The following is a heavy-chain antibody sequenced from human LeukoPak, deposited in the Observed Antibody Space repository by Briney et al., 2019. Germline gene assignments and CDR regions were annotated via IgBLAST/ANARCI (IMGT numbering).Heavy chain of an antibody. CDR1: GGSFRGYY. CDR2: INHSGST. V-gene: IGHV4-34*01. Sequence: PSETLSLTCAVYGGSFRGYYWSWIRQPPGKGLEWIGEINHSGSTNYNPSLKSRGTISVDTSKNQFSLKLSSVTAADTAVYYCARRLMDVWGKGTTVTISS. CDR3: ARRLMDV. J-gene: IGHJ6*03.